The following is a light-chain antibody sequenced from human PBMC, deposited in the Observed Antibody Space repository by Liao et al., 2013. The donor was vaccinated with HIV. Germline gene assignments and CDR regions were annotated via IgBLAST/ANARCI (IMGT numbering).Light chain of an antibody. J-gene: IGLJ1*01. CDR3: LAWDSSLYV. V-gene: IGLV3-1*01. CDR1: KLGDQY. Sequence: SYELTQPPSVSVSPGQTASVTCSGDKLGDQYVSWYQQRPGQSPILVIYEDTKRPSGIPERFSGSNSGNTATLTISGTQAMDEADYYCLAWDSSLYVFGTGTKVTVL. CDR2: EDT.